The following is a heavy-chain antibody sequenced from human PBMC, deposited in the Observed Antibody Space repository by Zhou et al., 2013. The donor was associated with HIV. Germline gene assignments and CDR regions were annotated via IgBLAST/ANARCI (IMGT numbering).Heavy chain of an antibody. V-gene: IGHV1-2*02. CDR1: EYSFSIYY. CDR2: ILPNTDAT. Sequence: QVQLVQSGAEVKKPGASVKISCKTEYSFSIYYMHWVRQAPGQGLEWMGWILPNTDATKYAPRFQGRVTMTRDTSISTIYMELRGLRSDDTALYFCASYGPGYNWMYSWGQGTLVTVSS. J-gene: IGHJ4*02. D-gene: IGHD1-20*01. CDR3: ASYGPGYNWMYS.